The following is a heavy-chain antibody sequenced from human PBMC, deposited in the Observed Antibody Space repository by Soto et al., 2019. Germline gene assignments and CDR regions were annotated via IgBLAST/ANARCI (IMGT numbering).Heavy chain of an antibody. CDR1: GGSFSGYY. CDR2: INHSGST. V-gene: IGHV4-34*01. J-gene: IGHJ4*02. CDR3: ARWDGYYDFWSGYYTRESFDY. D-gene: IGHD3-3*01. Sequence: SETLSLTCAVYGGSFSGYYWSWIRQPPGKGLEWIGEINHSGSTNYNPSLKSRVTISVDTSKNQLSLKLSSVTAADTAVYYCARWDGYYDFWSGYYTRESFDYWGQGTLVTVSS.